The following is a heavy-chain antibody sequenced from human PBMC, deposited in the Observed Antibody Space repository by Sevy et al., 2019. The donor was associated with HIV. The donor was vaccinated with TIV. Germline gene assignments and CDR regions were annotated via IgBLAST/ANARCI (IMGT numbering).Heavy chain of an antibody. J-gene: IGHJ4*02. CDR1: GFTFSSYS. Sequence: GGSLRLSCAASGFTFSSYSMNWVRQAPGKGLEWVSSISNSSSNIYYADSVKGRFTISRDNAKNSLYLQMNSLRAEDTAVYYLAWRHTARSQNEAAGATGRRLEMDYWGQGTLVTVSS. CDR3: AWRHTARSQNEAAGATGRRLEMDY. D-gene: IGHD1-1*01. CDR2: ISNSSSNI. V-gene: IGHV3-21*01.